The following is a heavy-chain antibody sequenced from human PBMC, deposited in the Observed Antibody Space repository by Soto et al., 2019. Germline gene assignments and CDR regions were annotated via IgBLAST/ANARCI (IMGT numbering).Heavy chain of an antibody. Sequence: SETLSLTCAVYGGSFSGYYWSWIRQPPGKGLERIGEINHSGSTNYNPSLKSRVTISVDTSKNQFSLKLSSVTAADTAVYYCARGGRYCSSTSCYGFAYYYYYYMDVWGKGTTVTVSS. V-gene: IGHV4-34*01. D-gene: IGHD2-2*01. CDR3: ARGGRYCSSTSCYGFAYYYYYYMDV. CDR2: INHSGST. CDR1: GGSFSGYY. J-gene: IGHJ6*03.